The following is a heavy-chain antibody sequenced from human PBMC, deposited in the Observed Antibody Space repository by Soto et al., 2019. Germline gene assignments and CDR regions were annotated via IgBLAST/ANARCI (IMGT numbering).Heavy chain of an antibody. V-gene: IGHV4-34*01. CDR1: GGPFSGHS. CDR2: INHSGRV. Sequence: SETLSLTCAVYGGPFSGHSWAWIRQSPGKGLEWIGDINHSGRVNYSPSLKSRVTISLDTSKNQFSLTLSAVTAADTAMYYCSTRAYDTNGYYRFDPWGQGTLVTVSS. J-gene: IGHJ5*01. D-gene: IGHD3-22*01. CDR3: STRAYDTNGYYRFDP.